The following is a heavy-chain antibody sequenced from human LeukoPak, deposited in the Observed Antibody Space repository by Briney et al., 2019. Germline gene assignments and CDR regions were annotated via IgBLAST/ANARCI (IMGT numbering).Heavy chain of an antibody. CDR1: GFTFDDYA. J-gene: IGHJ4*02. CDR2: ISWNSGSI. D-gene: IGHD3-22*01. CDR3: AVYDSSGYRNFDY. V-gene: IGHV3-9*01. Sequence: GRSLRLSCAASGFTFDDYAMHWVRQAPGKGLEWVSGISWNSGSIGYADSVKGRFTISRDNAKNSLYLQMNSLRAEDTALYYCAVYDSSGYRNFDYWGQRTLVTVSS.